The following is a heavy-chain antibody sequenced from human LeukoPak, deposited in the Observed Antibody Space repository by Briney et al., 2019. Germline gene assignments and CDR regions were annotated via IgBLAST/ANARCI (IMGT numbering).Heavy chain of an antibody. CDR2: IYHSGST. D-gene: IGHD2-21*01. Sequence: SETLSLTCTVSGGSISSSSYYWGWIRQPPGKGLEWIGEIYHSGSTNYNPSLKSRVTISVDKSKNQFSLKLSSVTAADTAVYYCARGDGYKSVVGFDYWGQGTLVTVSS. J-gene: IGHJ4*02. CDR1: GGSISSSSYY. V-gene: IGHV4-39*07. CDR3: ARGDGYKSVVGFDY.